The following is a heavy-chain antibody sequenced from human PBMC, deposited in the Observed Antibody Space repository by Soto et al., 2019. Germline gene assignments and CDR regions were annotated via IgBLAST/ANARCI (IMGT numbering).Heavy chain of an antibody. CDR3: AMCSVLTVCTIGWCNWFIL. CDR2: IRVGGGDT. J-gene: IGHJ5*02. Sequence: EVRLLESGGGLAQPGGSRRLSCAASGFTFSSSAMNWVRQAPGKGLEWVSSIRVGGGDTFYADSVRGRFTVSRDISRGILYLKMDSLRAEDTAIYYWAMCSVLTVCTIGWCNWFILGGHGAMVTVSS. V-gene: IGHV3-23*01. D-gene: IGHD2-8*01. CDR1: GFTFSSSA.